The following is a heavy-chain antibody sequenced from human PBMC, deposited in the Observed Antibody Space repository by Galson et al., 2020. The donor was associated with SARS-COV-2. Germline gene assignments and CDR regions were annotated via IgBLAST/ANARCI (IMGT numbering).Heavy chain of an antibody. J-gene: IGHJ2*01. CDR3: ARCRGYVSGLWGHFDL. D-gene: IGHD2-15*01. CDR1: GFTFRGYG. Sequence: GESLKISCVAPGFTFRGYGMNWVRQSPGEGLAWVSYISSSSSTIYYADSVTGRFTISRDTAQTSLYLQMNSLRDEDTAVYYCARCRGYVSGLWGHFDLWGRGTLVTVSS. V-gene: IGHV3-48*02. CDR2: ISSSSSTI.